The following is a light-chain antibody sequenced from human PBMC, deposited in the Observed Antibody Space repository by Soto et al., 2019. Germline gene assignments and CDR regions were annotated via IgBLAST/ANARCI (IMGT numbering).Light chain of an antibody. J-gene: IGKJ1*01. Sequence: EIVLKKSPGTLSLSPGERASLSCTSSQSVSSSHLAWYQQKPGLAPRLLIYGASSRATGIPDRFGGSGSGTDFTLTISSLEPDDFAVYYCQQYSIFPRTFGQGAKVEIK. CDR2: GAS. CDR1: QSVSSSH. CDR3: QQYSIFPRT. V-gene: IGKV3-20*01.